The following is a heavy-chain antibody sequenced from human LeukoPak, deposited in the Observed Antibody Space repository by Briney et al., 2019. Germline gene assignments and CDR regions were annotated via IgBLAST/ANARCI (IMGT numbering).Heavy chain of an antibody. CDR1: GFSFDDFA. CDR3: TKDVTSNWYGTFDY. CDR2: VTWNSGSI. V-gene: IGHV3-9*01. D-gene: IGHD6-13*01. J-gene: IGHJ4*02. Sequence: PGRSLRLSCAASGFSFDDFAMHWVRQAPGKGLEWVSGVTWNSGSIGYADSVKGRFTISRDNAKSSLYLQMNSLRAEDTALYFCTKDVTSNWYGTFDYWGQGTLVTVSS.